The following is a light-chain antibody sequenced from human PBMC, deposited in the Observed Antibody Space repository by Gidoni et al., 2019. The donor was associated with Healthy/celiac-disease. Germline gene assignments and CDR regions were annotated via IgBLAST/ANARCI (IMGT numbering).Light chain of an antibody. J-gene: IGKJ1*01. CDR3: QQRSNWPPWT. CDR1: QSVSSY. CDR2: DAA. Sequence: VLTQSPATLFLSPGERATLSCRASQSVSSYLAWYQQKPGQAPRLLIYDAANRPTGIPARCSGSGAGTDFTLTISSLEPEDFAVDYCQQRSNWPPWTLGQGTKVEIK. V-gene: IGKV3-11*01.